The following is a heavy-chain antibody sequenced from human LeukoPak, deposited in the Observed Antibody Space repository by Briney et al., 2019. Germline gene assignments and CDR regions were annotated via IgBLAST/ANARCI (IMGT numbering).Heavy chain of an antibody. J-gene: IGHJ4*02. D-gene: IGHD3-3*01. Sequence: SETLSLTCAVYGGSFSGYYWSWIRQPPGKGLEWIGEINHSGSTYYNPSLKSRVTISVDTSKNQFSLKLSSVTAADTAVYYCARLYYDPLRGNDYFDYWGQGTLVTVSS. CDR3: ARLYYDPLRGNDYFDY. CDR2: INHSGST. CDR1: GGSFSGYY. V-gene: IGHV4-34*01.